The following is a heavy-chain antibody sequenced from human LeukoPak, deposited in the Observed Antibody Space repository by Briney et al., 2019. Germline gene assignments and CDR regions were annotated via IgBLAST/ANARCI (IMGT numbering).Heavy chain of an antibody. J-gene: IGHJ4*02. CDR1: GDRVSSNSVA. Sequence: TLSLTCAISGDRVSSNSVAWNWIRQSPSRGLEWLGRTYYRSKWYNDYAVSVKSRIIINADTSKKQFSLHLKSVTPEDTAVYYCAREKYGDYPALDYWGQGTLVTVSS. CDR2: TYYRSKWYN. CDR3: AREKYGDYPALDY. V-gene: IGHV6-1*01. D-gene: IGHD4-17*01.